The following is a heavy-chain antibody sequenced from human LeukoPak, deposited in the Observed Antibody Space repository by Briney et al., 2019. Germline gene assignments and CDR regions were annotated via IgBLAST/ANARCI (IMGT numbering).Heavy chain of an antibody. Sequence: ASVKVSCKASGYTFTSYGISWVRQAPGQELEWMGWISAYNGNTNYAQKLQGRVTMTTDTSTSTAYMELRSLRSDDTAVYYCARGGRTYGGQSSPRRNWFDPWGQGTLVTVSS. CDR3: ARGGRTYGGQSSPRRNWFDP. CDR2: ISAYNGNT. V-gene: IGHV1-18*01. J-gene: IGHJ5*02. D-gene: IGHD4-17*01. CDR1: GYTFTSYG.